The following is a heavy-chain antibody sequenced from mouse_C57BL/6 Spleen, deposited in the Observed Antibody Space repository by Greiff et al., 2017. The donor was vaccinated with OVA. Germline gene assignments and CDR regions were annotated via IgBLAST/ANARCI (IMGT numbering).Heavy chain of an antibody. CDR2: INPNNGGT. J-gene: IGHJ2*01. V-gene: IGHV1-26*01. CDR1: GYTFTDYY. CDR3: ARSYY. Sequence: EFQLQQSGPELVKPGASVKISCKASGYTFTDYYMNWVKQSHGKSLEWIGDINPNNGGTSYNQKFKGKATLTVDKPSSTAYMELRSLTSEDSAVYYCARSYYWGQGTTLTVSS.